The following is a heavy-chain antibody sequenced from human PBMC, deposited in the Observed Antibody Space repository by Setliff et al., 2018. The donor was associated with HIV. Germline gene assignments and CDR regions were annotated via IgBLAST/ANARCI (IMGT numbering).Heavy chain of an antibody. D-gene: IGHD5-12*01. CDR1: GYSFTNHH. Sequence: ASVKVSCKSSGYSFTNHHMHWVRQAPGQGLEWMGVINPTGGSTRNTQKFQGRVAMTRDTSTSTVYMELSSLRSEDTAVYYCASAGAWQRNALDIWGQGTMVTVSS. V-gene: IGHV1-46*01. J-gene: IGHJ3*02. CDR3: ASAGAWQRNALDI. CDR2: INPTGGST.